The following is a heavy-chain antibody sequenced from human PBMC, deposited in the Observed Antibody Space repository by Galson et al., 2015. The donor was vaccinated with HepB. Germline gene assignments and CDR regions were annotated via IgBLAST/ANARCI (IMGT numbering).Heavy chain of an antibody. Sequence: SLRLSCAASGFTFSSYGMHWVRQAPGKGLEWVAVIWYDGSNKYYADSVKGRFTISRDNSKNTLYLQMNSLRAEDTAVYYCARAMKRDGGNSASWYFDLWGRGTLVTVSS. D-gene: IGHD4-23*01. CDR1: GFTFSSYG. CDR2: IWYDGSNK. V-gene: IGHV3-33*08. J-gene: IGHJ2*01. CDR3: ARAMKRDGGNSASWYFDL.